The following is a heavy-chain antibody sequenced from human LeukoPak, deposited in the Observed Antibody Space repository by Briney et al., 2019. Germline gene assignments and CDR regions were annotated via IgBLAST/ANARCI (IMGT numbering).Heavy chain of an antibody. CDR3: ARTLIARWLQKMALDY. CDR1: GFTFSSYG. V-gene: IGHV3-30*19. CDR2: ISYDGSNK. D-gene: IGHD5-24*01. J-gene: IGHJ4*02. Sequence: PGGSLRLSCAASGFTFSSYGMHWVRQAPGKGLEWVAVISYDGSNKYYADSVKGRFTISRDNSKNTLYLQMNSLRAEDTAVYYCARTLIARWLQKMALDYWGQGTLVTVSS.